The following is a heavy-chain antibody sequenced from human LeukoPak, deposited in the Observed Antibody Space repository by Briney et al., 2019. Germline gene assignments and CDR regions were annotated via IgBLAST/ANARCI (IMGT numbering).Heavy chain of an antibody. V-gene: IGHV1-46*01. Sequence: ASVKVSCKASGYTFTSYYMHWVRQAPGQGLEWMGIINPSGGSTSYAQTFQGRVTMTRDTSTSTVYMELSSLRSEDTAVYYCARGPLDTAMEGDFDYWGQGTLVTVSS. CDR1: GYTFTSYY. D-gene: IGHD5-18*01. J-gene: IGHJ4*02. CDR3: ARGPLDTAMEGDFDY. CDR2: INPSGGST.